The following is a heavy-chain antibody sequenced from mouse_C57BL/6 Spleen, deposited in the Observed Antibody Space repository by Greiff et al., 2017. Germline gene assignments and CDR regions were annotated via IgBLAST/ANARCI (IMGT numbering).Heavy chain of an antibody. D-gene: IGHD1-1*01. CDR2: ISNGGGST. V-gene: IGHV5-12*01. Sequence: EVQVVESGGGLVQPGGSLKLSCAASGFTFSDYYMYWVRQTPEKRLEWVAYISNGGGSTYYPDTVKGRFTISRDNAKHTRYLQMSRLTSEDTDMYYCARRNYYCSSYYFDDWGQGTTLTVSS. CDR1: GFTFSDYY. CDR3: ARRNYYCSSYYFDD. J-gene: IGHJ2*01.